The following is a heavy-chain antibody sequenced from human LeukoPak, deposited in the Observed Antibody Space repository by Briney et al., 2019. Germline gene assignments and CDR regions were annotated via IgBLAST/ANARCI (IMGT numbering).Heavy chain of an antibody. CDR2: IYYSGST. CDR1: GGSITSGSYY. Sequence: PSETLSLTCTVSGGSITSGSYYWGWIRQPPGKGLEWIGSIYYSGSTYYNPSLKSRVTISVDTSNKLFSLKLSSVTAADTAVYYCARVCCSGGACPFGSWFDPWGQGTLVTVSS. CDR3: ARVCCSGGACPFGSWFDP. D-gene: IGHD2-15*01. V-gene: IGHV4-39*02. J-gene: IGHJ5*02.